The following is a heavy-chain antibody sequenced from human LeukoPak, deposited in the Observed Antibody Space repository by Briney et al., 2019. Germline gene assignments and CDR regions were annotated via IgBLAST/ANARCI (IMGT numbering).Heavy chain of an antibody. V-gene: IGHV1-2*02. CDR3: ARDRDYSNTERGFDY. CDR1: GYTFTDYY. Sequence: ASVKVSCKTSGYTFTDYYIHCVGRSAGQRLEWWGGIKPKSGETNSAQKFQGRVTMPGDTSISTAYMELRRVTSDDTAVYYCARDRDYSNTERGFDYWGQGTLVTVSS. D-gene: IGHD4-11*01. J-gene: IGHJ4*02. CDR2: IKPKSGET.